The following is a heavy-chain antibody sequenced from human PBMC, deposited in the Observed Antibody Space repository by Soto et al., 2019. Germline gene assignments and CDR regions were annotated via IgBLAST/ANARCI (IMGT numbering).Heavy chain of an antibody. Sequence: ELQLLGSGGGLVQPGGSMRLSCVASGFTFSTYTMTWVRQAPGKGLTWVSSISGSGSSTYYADSVKGRFTSSRDNSKNTLYLKMNSLRAEDSAFYFGGKPDCGDLGCKNFDFWGQGTPVTVSS. V-gene: IGHV3-23*01. CDR1: GFTFSTYT. CDR3: GKPDCGDLGCKNFDF. D-gene: IGHD2-21*01. CDR2: ISGSGSST. J-gene: IGHJ4*02.